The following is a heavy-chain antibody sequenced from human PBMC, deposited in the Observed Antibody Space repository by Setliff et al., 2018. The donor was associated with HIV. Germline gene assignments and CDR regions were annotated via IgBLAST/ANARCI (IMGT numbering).Heavy chain of an antibody. J-gene: IGHJ4*02. V-gene: IGHV4-34*01. CDR3: ARQSTVAAAGFDF. Sequence: ETLSLTCAVYGGSFSAYYWSWIRQSPEMGLEWIAEISHTGSTKYNPSLGSRVTISLATSKNQFSLSLRSLSAADTAVYYCARQSTVAAAGFDFWGQGTLVTVSS. CDR1: GGSFSAYY. D-gene: IGHD6-13*01. CDR2: ISHTGST.